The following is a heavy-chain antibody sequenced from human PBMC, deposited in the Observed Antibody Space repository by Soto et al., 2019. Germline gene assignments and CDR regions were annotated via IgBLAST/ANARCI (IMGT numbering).Heavy chain of an antibody. CDR2: IXYSGSX. CDR1: CGSITSYY. D-gene: IGHD6-13*01. V-gene: IGHV4-59*12. Sequence: XXTLSLTCTVSCGSITSYYWSWIRQPPGKGLEWIGLIXYSGSXNYNTYIKSRXXISVDKSXXQFYMKLSSVTAAETAVYYCARRIAAAYNWFDPWGQGTLATVSS. CDR3: ARRIAAAYNWFDP. J-gene: IGHJ5*02.